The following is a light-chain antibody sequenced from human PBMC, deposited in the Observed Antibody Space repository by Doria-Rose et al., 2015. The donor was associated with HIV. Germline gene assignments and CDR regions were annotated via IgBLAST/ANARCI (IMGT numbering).Light chain of an antibody. Sequence: PSSLSASVGDRVTITCRASQSISSYLNWYQQKPGKAPKLLIYAASSLQSGVPSRFSGSGSGTDFTLTISSLQPEDFATYYCQQSYSTPLTFGGGTKVEIK. CDR1: QSISSY. CDR2: AAS. CDR3: QQSYSTPLT. V-gene: IGKV1-39*01. J-gene: IGKJ4*01.